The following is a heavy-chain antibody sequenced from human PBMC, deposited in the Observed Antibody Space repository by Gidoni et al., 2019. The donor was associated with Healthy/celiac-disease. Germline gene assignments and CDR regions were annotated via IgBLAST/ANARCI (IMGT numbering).Heavy chain of an antibody. CDR2: IYHSGST. J-gene: IGHJ4*02. Sequence: QLQLQESGSGLVKPSQTLSLTCAVSGGSISSGGYSWSWIRQPPGKGLEWIGYIYHSGSTYYNPSLKSRVTISVDRSKNQFSLKLSSVTAADTAVYYCARGKGYYDSSGYYSFDFDYWGQGTLVTVSS. CDR1: GGSISSGGYS. CDR3: ARGKGYYDSSGYYSFDFDY. V-gene: IGHV4-30-2*01. D-gene: IGHD3-22*01.